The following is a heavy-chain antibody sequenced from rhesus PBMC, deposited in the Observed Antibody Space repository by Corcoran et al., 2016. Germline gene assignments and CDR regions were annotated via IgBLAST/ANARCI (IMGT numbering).Heavy chain of an antibody. V-gene: IGHV4-147*01. J-gene: IGHJ4*01. Sequence: QVQLQESGPGLVTPSETLPLTCAVSGASISSNYWRWLRQPPGKGLEWIGYIYGGRGSTSYNPSRKSRVTISKDTSKNQFSLKLSSGTAADTAVYYCAREGYGIFDYWGQGVLVTVSS. CDR3: AREGYGIFDY. D-gene: IGHD4-29*01. CDR2: IYGGRGST. CDR1: GASISSNY.